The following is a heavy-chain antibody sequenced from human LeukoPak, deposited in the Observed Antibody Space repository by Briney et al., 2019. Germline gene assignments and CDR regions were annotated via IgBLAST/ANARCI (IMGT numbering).Heavy chain of an antibody. D-gene: IGHD2-8*01. V-gene: IGHV1-18*01. CDR3: ALIAYCTTITCYYFDY. J-gene: IGHJ4*02. CDR1: GYTVTNYH. Sequence: ASVKVSCKASGYTVTNYHISWVRQAPGQGLEWMGWISTYNGNTNYARNLQGRVTMTTDTSTSTAYMELRSLRSDDTAVYYCALIAYCTTITCYYFDYWGQGTLVTVSS. CDR2: ISTYNGNT.